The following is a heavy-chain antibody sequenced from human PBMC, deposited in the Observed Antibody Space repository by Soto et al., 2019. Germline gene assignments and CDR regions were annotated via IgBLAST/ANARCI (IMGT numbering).Heavy chain of an antibody. Sequence: GGSLRLSCAASGFTFSSYAMHWVRQAPGKGLEWVAVISYDGSNKYYADSVKGRFTISRDNSKNTLYLQMNSLRAEDTAVDYCARDTDDSSGYYYVDYWGQGTLVTVSS. J-gene: IGHJ4*02. D-gene: IGHD3-22*01. CDR2: ISYDGSNK. V-gene: IGHV3-30*04. CDR3: ARDTDDSSGYYYVDY. CDR1: GFTFSSYA.